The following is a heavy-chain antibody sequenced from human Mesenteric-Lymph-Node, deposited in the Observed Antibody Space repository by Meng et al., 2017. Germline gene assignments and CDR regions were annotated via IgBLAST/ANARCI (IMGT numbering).Heavy chain of an antibody. Sequence: QVRVVQSGAEVKKPGASVKVSCKASGYTFIGFYMHWVRQAAGQGLEWMGRINPDSGGTNYAQKFQGRVTMTRDTSISTAYMELSSLRSEDTAVYYCARDQMRSDSSGYYYWGQGTLVTVSS. CDR2: INPDSGGT. CDR3: ARDQMRSDSSGYYY. J-gene: IGHJ4*02. CDR1: GYTFIGFY. D-gene: IGHD3-22*01. V-gene: IGHV1-2*06.